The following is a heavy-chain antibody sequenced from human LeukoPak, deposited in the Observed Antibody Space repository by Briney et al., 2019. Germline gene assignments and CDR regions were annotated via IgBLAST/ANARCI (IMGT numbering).Heavy chain of an antibody. J-gene: IGHJ4*02. CDR3: VRDFDY. V-gene: IGHV3-72*01. Sequence: GGSLRLSCAASGFTVSDHYMDWVRQAPGKGLEWVGRTRNKANSYTTEYAASVKGRFTISRDDSKNSLYLQMNSLKTEDTAVYYCVRDFDYWGQGTLVTVSS. CDR1: GFTVSDHY. CDR2: TRNKANSYTT.